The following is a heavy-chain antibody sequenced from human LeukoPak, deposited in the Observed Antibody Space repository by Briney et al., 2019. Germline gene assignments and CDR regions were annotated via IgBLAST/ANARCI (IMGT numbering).Heavy chain of an antibody. CDR3: ATSTKYRSSWGAFDI. CDR1: GFTLTGYY. CDR2: MSANSGAT. V-gene: IGHV1-2*02. D-gene: IGHD2-2*01. J-gene: IGHJ3*02. Sequence: ASVKVSCKASGFTLTGYYMHWVRQAPGQGLEWMGWMSANSGATNYAQKIQGRVTLTRDMSISTAYTELSRLTSDDTAVYYCATSTKYRSSWGAFDIWGQGTMVTVSS.